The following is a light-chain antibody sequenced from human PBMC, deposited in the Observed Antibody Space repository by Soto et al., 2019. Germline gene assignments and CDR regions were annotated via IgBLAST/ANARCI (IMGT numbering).Light chain of an antibody. J-gene: IGLJ2*01. V-gene: IGLV2-8*01. CDR3: SSYVGTNHLGV. Sequence: QSALTQPPSASGSPGQSVTISCTGTSNDVGGYNYVSWYQQHPGKAPKLMIYEVSKRPSGVPDRFSGSKSGNTASLTVSGLQAEDEADYYCSSYVGTNHLGVFGGGTKLTVL. CDR2: EVS. CDR1: SNDVGGYNY.